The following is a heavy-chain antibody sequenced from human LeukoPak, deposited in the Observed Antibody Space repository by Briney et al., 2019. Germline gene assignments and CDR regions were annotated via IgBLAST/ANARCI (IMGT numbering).Heavy chain of an antibody. D-gene: IGHD1-26*01. V-gene: IGHV3-48*02. CDR2: ISRSSSTI. CDR1: GFTFSSCS. Sequence: GGSLRLSCAASGFTFSSCSMNWVRQAPGKGLEWVSYISRSSSTISYADSVKGRFTISRDNAKNSLYLQMNSLRDEDTAVYYCARDSASGSYRHAFDIWGQGTMVTVSS. J-gene: IGHJ3*02. CDR3: ARDSASGSYRHAFDI.